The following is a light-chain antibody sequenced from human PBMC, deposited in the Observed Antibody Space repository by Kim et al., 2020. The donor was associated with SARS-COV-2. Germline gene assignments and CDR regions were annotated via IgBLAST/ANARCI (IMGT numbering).Light chain of an antibody. J-gene: IGLJ3*02. CDR1: SSNIGAGYD. CDR2: GNS. V-gene: IGLV1-40*01. Sequence: RVTISCTGSSSNIGAGYDVLWYQQLPGTAPKHLIYGNSNRPSGVPDRFSGSKSGTSASLAITGLQAEDEADYYCQSYDSSLSGWVFGGGTQLTVL. CDR3: QSYDSSLSGWV.